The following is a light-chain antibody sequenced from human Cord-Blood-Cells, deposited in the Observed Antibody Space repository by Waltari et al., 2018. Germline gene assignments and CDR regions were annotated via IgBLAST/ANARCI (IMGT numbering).Light chain of an antibody. V-gene: IGLV2-23*02. J-gene: IGLJ3*02. CDR2: EVS. CDR3: CSYAGSSTLV. Sequence: SALTQPASVSGSPGQSITISCPGTSSAVGSYNLVSWYQQHPGKAPKLMIYEVSKRPSGVSNRFSGSKSGNTASLTISGLQAEDEADYYCCSYAGSSTLVFGGGTKLTVL. CDR1: SSAVGSYNL.